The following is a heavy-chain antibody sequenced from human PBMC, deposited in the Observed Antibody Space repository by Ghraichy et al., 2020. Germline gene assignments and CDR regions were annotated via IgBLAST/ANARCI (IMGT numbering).Heavy chain of an antibody. J-gene: IGHJ4*02. CDR1: GGTFSSYA. CDR2: IIPIFGTA. D-gene: IGHD6-19*01. V-gene: IGHV1-69*13. Sequence: SVKVSCKASGGTFSSYAISWVRQAPGQGLEWMGGIIPIFGTANYAQKFQGRVTITADESTSTAYMELSSLRSEDTAVYYCARDELPTQWLVVWGQGTLVTVSS. CDR3: ARDELPTQWLVV.